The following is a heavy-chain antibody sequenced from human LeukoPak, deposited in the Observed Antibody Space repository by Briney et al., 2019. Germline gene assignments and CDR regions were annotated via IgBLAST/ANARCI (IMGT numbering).Heavy chain of an antibody. J-gene: IGHJ5*02. CDR2: INPNSGGT. CDR3: ARDSSGWKNWFDP. CDR1: GYTFTGYY. V-gene: IGHV1-2*02. D-gene: IGHD6-19*01. Sequence: GASVKVSCKASGYTFTGYYMHWVRQAPGQGLEWMGWINPNSGGTNYAQKFQGRVTMTRDTSISTAYMELSRLRSDDTAVYYCARDSSGWKNWFDPWGQGTLVTVSS.